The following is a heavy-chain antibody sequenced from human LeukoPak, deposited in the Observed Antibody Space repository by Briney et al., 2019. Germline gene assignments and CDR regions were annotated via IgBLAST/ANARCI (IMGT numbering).Heavy chain of an antibody. Sequence: GGSLRLSCAASGFTFSSYWMSWVRQAPGKGLEWVSVIYSGGSTYYADSVKGRFTISRDNSKNTLYLQMNSLRAEDTAVYYCARRNYYDSSGHFDYWGQGTLVTVSS. J-gene: IGHJ4*02. CDR1: GFTFSSYW. V-gene: IGHV3-53*01. CDR3: ARRNYYDSSGHFDY. D-gene: IGHD3-22*01. CDR2: IYSGGST.